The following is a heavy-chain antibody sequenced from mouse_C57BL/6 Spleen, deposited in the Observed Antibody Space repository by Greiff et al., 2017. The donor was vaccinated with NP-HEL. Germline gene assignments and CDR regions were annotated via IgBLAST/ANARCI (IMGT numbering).Heavy chain of an antibody. Sequence: EVKLVESGGGLVKPGGSLKLSCAASGFTFSSYTMTWVRQTPEQWLAWVAPFSGGGGNTFYPDSVKGRFTITRDNAKNTLYLQMSSLRSEDRAVYYCARHFYYDYAMDYWGQGTSVTVSS. J-gene: IGHJ4*01. CDR2: FSGGGGNT. CDR1: GFTFSSYT. D-gene: IGHD2-4*01. V-gene: IGHV5-9*04. CDR3: ARHFYYDYAMDY.